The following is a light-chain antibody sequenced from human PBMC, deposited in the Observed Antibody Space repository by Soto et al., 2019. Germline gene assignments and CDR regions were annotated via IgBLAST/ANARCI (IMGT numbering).Light chain of an antibody. Sequence: EIVLTQSPATLSLSPGERATLSCRASQSVSSSLIWYQQKPGQAPRLLIFDASNRATGIPARFSGSGSGTDFTLTISILEPEDFSVYYCQQRSTWPRTFGGGTKVEIK. CDR3: QQRSTWPRT. V-gene: IGKV3-11*01. J-gene: IGKJ4*01. CDR1: QSVSSS. CDR2: DAS.